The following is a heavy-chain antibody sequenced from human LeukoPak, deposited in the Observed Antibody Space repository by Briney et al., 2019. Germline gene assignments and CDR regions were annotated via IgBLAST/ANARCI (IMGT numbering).Heavy chain of an antibody. CDR3: ARDQVGYYDSINWFDP. CDR2: IYYSGST. J-gene: IGHJ5*02. Sequence: SQTLSLTCTDSGGSISSGDYYWSWIRQPPGKGLEWVGYIYYSGSTYYNPSLKSRVTISVDTSKNQFSLKLSSVTAADTAVYYCARDQVGYYDSINWFDPWGQGTLVTVSS. CDR1: GGSISSGDYY. D-gene: IGHD3-3*01. V-gene: IGHV4-30-4*08.